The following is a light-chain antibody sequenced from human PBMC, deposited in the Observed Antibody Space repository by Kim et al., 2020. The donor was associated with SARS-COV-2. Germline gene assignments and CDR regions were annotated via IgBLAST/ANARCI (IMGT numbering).Light chain of an antibody. CDR1: QSISNY. V-gene: IGKV1-39*01. CDR3: QQSYRTPQIT. J-gene: IGKJ5*01. CDR2: AAS. Sequence: DIQMTQSPSSLSAFVGDRVTIACRASQSISNYLSWYQQKPGKAPKLLISAASTLQSGVPSRFSGSGSGTDFTFTITSLQPEDFATYYCQQSYRTPQITFGQGTRLEIK.